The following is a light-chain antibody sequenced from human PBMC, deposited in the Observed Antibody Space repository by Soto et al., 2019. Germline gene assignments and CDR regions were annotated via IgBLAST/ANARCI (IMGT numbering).Light chain of an antibody. CDR3: QSYDSSLSAVV. V-gene: IGLV1-40*01. CDR2: CNS. Sequence: QSVLTQPPSVSGAPGQRVTISCTGSGSNIGAGYDVHWYQQLPGTAPKLLIYCNSNRPSAVPDRFSGSKSGTSVSLAITGLQAEDEADYYCQSYDSSLSAVVLGGGTKLTVL. CDR1: GSNIGAGYD. J-gene: IGLJ2*01.